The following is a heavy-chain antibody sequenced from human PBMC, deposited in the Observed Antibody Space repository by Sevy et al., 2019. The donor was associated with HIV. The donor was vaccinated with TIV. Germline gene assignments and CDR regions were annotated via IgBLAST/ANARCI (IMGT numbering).Heavy chain of an antibody. J-gene: IGHJ6*02. CDR3: ARDHVKDGDLGDYYYFAMDV. D-gene: IGHD4-17*01. CDR2: ISGSGSDI. CDR1: GFTSSDYY. Sequence: GGSLRLSCAASGFTSSDYYMSWIRQAPGKGLEWLSYISGSGSDIYYADSVKGRFTISRDNAKNPLYLQMSSLRADDTAVYYCARDHVKDGDLGDYYYFAMDVWGQGTTVTVSS. V-gene: IGHV3-11*01.